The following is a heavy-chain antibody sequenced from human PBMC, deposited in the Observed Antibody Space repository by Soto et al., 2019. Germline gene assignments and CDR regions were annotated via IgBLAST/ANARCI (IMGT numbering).Heavy chain of an antibody. V-gene: IGHV3-23*01. CDR1: GFTFSSYA. Sequence: VQLLESGGGLVQPGGSLRLSCAASGFTFSSYAMSWVRQAPGKGLEWVSAMSGSGGSTYYADSVKGRFTISRDNAKNTLYLQMNSLRAEDTAVYYCAKLVRSGYCSGGSCYSDYWGQGTLVTVSS. CDR3: AKLVRSGYCSGGSCYSDY. D-gene: IGHD2-15*01. CDR2: MSGSGGST. J-gene: IGHJ4*02.